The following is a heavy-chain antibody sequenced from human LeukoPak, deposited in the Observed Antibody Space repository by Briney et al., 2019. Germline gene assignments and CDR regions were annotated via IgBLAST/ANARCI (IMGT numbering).Heavy chain of an antibody. J-gene: IGHJ5*02. CDR3: ARRPPGYSSSFNWFDP. CDR1: GGSISSSLYH. CDR2: IYYTGTT. V-gene: IGHV4-39*07. Sequence: SETLSLTCTVSGGSISSSLYHWGWIRQSPGKNLEWLGSIYYTGTTHYNPSLKSRVTISVDTSKNQFSLKLSSVTAADTAVYYCARRPPGYSSSFNWFDPWGQGTLVTVSS. D-gene: IGHD6-13*01.